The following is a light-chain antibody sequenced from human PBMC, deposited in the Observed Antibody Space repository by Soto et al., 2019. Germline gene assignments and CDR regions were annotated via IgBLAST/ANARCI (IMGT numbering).Light chain of an antibody. J-gene: IGKJ3*01. CDR2: DAS. CDR1: HDITSF. Sequence: DIQMTQSPSSLSASVGDRVTITCQASHDITSFLNWYQHKPGRAPKLLIYDASILEAGVPTRFSGSGSRTHFTFTISSLHPEDVATYYCQHCDYLPIFGPGTTVDFK. V-gene: IGKV1-33*01. CDR3: QHCDYLPI.